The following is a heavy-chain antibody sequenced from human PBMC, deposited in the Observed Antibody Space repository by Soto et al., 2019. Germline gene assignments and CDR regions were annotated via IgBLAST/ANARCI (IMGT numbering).Heavy chain of an antibody. J-gene: IGHJ6*02. CDR1: GGTFSSYA. V-gene: IGHV1-69*01. CDR2: IIPIFGTA. CDR3: ASAHRYSYGPNYYYYGMDV. D-gene: IGHD5-18*01. Sequence: QVQLVQSGAEEKKPGSSVKVSCKASGGTFSSYAISWVRQAPGQGLEWMGGIIPIFGTANYAQKFQGRVTITADESTSTAYMELSSLRSEDTAVYYCASAHRYSYGPNYYYYGMDVWGQGTTVTVSS.